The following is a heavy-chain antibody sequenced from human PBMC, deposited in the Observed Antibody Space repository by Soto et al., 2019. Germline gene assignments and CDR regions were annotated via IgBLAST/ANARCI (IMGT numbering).Heavy chain of an antibody. D-gene: IGHD2-2*01. J-gene: IGHJ4*02. Sequence: GASVKVSCKASGYTFTSYAVHWVRQAPGQRLEWMGWINAGNGNTKYSQKFQGRVTITRDTSASTAYMELSSLRSEDTAVYYCARTGTVVPATAIQHYDYWGQGTLVTVSS. CDR3: ARTGTVVPATAIQHYDY. V-gene: IGHV1-3*01. CDR2: INAGNGNT. CDR1: GYTFTSYA.